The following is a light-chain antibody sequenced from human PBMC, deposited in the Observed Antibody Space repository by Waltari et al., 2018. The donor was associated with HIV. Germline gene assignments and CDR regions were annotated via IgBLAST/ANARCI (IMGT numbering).Light chain of an antibody. CDR2: QDS. J-gene: IGLJ1*01. V-gene: IGLV3-1*01. CDR1: KLGDKY. Sequence: SYELTQPPSVSVSPGQTASITCSGDKLGDKYACWYQQKPGQSPVLVINQDSKRPSGTPERFSGSNSGNTATLTISGTQAMDEADYYCQAWDSSTLYVFGTGTKVTVL. CDR3: QAWDSSTLYV.